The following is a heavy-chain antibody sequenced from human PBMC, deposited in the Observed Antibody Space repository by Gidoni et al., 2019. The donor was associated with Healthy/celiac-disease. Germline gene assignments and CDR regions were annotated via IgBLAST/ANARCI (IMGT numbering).Heavy chain of an antibody. J-gene: IGHJ4*02. V-gene: IGHV3-23*01. CDR2: ISVSGDNT. CDR1: GFTFSSYA. D-gene: IGHD6-19*01. Sequence: EVQLLESGGGLVQPGGSLRLSCAASGFTFSSYAMSWVRQAPGKGLEWVSAISVSGDNTDYADSVKGRFTISRDNSKNTLFLQMNSLRAEDTAVYYCAKDLSSGWYYFDYWGQGTLVTVSS. CDR3: AKDLSSGWYYFDY.